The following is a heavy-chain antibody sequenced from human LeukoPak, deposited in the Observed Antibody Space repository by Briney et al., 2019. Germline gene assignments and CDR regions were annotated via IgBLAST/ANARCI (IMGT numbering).Heavy chain of an antibody. CDR2: IYYSGST. Sequence: SQTLSLTCTVSGGSISSGDYYWSWICQPPGKGLEWIGYIYYSGSTYYNPSLKSRVTISVDTSKNQFSLKLSSVTAADTAVYYCARDPRRLPIDYWGQGTLVTVSS. J-gene: IGHJ4*02. V-gene: IGHV4-30-4*01. CDR1: GGSISSGDYY. CDR3: ARDPRRLPIDY.